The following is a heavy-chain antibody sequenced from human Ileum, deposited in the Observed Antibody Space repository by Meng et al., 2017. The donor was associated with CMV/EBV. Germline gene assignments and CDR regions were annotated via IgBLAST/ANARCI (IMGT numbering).Heavy chain of an antibody. CDR3: AKDETAGYGYFDY. Sequence: EASGFTFSNYAMSWVRQAPGKGLEWVSGIVVTTGNTYYADSVNGRFTISRDNSKNTLYLQMNSLRGEDTAVYYCAKDETAGYGYFDYWGQGALVTVSS. D-gene: IGHD5-12*01. V-gene: IGHV3-23*01. CDR2: IVVTTGNT. CDR1: GFTFSNYA. J-gene: IGHJ4*02.